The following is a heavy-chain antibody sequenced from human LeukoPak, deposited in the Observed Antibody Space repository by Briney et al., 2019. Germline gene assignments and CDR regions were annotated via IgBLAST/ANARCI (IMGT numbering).Heavy chain of an antibody. CDR3: ARDGGDLLRNYHGMDV. D-gene: IGHD2-15*01. CDR1: GFTFSSYA. Sequence: PGGSLRLSCAASGFTFSSYAMSWVRQAPGKGLEWVSAISGSGGSTYYADSVKGRFTISRDNAKNSLYLQMNSLRAEDTAVYYCARDGGDLLRNYHGMDVWGQGTTVTVSS. CDR2: ISGSGGST. J-gene: IGHJ6*02. V-gene: IGHV3-23*01.